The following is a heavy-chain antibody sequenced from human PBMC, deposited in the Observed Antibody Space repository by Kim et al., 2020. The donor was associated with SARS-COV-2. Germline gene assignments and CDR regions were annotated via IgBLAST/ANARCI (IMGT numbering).Heavy chain of an antibody. D-gene: IGHD3-9*01. CDR1: GFTFSSYS. J-gene: IGHJ5*02. V-gene: IGHV3-21*01. Sequence: GGSLRLSCAASGFTFSSYSMNWVRQAPGKGLEWVSSISSSSSYIYYADSVKGRFTISRDNAKNSLYLQMNSLRAEDTAVYYCARDGTPILYDILTGFGVVGWFDPWGQGTLVTVSS. CDR2: ISSSSSYI. CDR3: ARDGTPILYDILTGFGVVGWFDP.